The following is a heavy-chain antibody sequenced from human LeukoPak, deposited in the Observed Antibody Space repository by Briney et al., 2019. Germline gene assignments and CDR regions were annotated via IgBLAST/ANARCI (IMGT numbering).Heavy chain of an antibody. D-gene: IGHD2-2*03. J-gene: IGHJ4*02. CDR2: INPNSGGT. V-gene: IGHV1-2*02. CDR3: ARDGYCSSTSCYSPRVDTDY. Sequence: ASVMVSCKASGYTFTGYYMHWVRQAPGQGLEWMGWINPNSGGTNYAQKFQGRVTMTRDTSISTAYMELSRLRSDDTAVYYCARDGYCSSTSCYSPRVDTDYWGQGTLVTVSS. CDR1: GYTFTGYY.